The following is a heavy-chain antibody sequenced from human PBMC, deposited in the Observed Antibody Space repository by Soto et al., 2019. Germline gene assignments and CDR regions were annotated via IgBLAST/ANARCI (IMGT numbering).Heavy chain of an antibody. Sequence: GASVKVSCKASGGTFSSYAISWVRQAPGQGLEWMGGIIPIFGTANYAQKFQGRVTITADESTSTAYMELSSLRSEDTAVYYCAHAREYYYDSSGYYLDYWGQGTLVTV. CDR2: IIPIFGTA. V-gene: IGHV1-69*13. J-gene: IGHJ4*02. D-gene: IGHD3-22*01. CDR3: AHAREYYYDSSGYYLDY. CDR1: GGTFSSYA.